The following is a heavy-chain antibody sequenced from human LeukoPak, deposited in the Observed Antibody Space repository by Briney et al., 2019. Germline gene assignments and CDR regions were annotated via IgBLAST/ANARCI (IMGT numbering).Heavy chain of an antibody. Sequence: GGSLRLSCAASGFTFSSYGMSWVRQAPGKGLEWVSTISGSGGSTYYADSVKGRFTISRDNSKNTLYLQMNSLRPEDTAVYYCARDRRDGYRDYWGQGTLVTVSS. D-gene: IGHD5-24*01. CDR2: ISGSGGST. CDR3: ARDRRDGYRDY. CDR1: GFTFSSYG. V-gene: IGHV3-23*01. J-gene: IGHJ4*02.